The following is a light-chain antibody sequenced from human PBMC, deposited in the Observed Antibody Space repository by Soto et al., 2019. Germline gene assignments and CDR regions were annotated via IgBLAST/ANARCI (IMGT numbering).Light chain of an antibody. CDR2: DAS. Sequence: DIQMTQSPSTLSASVGDRVTITCRASQSISSWLAWYQQKPGKAPKLLIYDASSLECGVPSRFSGSGSGTEFSLTISILQPDDFATYYCQQYNSYSTWTFGPGTKVEIK. V-gene: IGKV1-5*01. J-gene: IGKJ1*01. CDR3: QQYNSYSTWT. CDR1: QSISSW.